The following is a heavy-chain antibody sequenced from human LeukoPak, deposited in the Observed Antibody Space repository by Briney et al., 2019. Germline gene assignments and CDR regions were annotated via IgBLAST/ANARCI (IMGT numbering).Heavy chain of an antibody. CDR1: GFTFSRYA. J-gene: IGHJ4*02. D-gene: IGHD1-26*01. Sequence: GGSLRLSCAASGFTFSRYAMNWVRQAPGKGLEWVSLISGGGGSTYYADSVKGRFTISRDNSKNTLYLQMNSLRAEDTAVYYCAKGELHFNTCSFDYWGQGTLVTVSS. V-gene: IGHV3-23*01. CDR2: ISGGGGST. CDR3: AKGELHFNTCSFDY.